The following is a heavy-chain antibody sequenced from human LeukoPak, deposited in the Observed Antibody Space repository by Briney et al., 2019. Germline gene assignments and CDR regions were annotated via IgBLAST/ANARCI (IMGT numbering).Heavy chain of an antibody. V-gene: IGHV4-59*01. D-gene: IGHD4-11*01. CDR2: IYYSGST. CDR1: GGSISSYY. J-gene: IGHJ4*02. Sequence: PSETLSLTCTVSGGSISSYYWSWIRQPPGKGLKWIGYIYYSGSTNYNPPLKSRVTISVDTSKNQFSLKLSSVTAADTAVYYCARATPRNFDYWGQGTLVTVSS. CDR3: ARATPRNFDY.